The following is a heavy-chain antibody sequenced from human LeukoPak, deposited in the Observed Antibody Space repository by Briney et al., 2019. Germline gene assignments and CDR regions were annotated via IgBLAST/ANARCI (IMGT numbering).Heavy chain of an antibody. D-gene: IGHD3-16*01. V-gene: IGHV3-7*01. J-gene: IGHJ4*02. CDR2: IKQDGSEK. Sequence: GGSLRLSCAASGFTFSSYAMSWVRQAPGKGLEWVANIKQDGSEKYYVDSVKGRFTISRDNAKNSLYLQMNSLRAEDTAVYYCAREGYNYVWGSYPDYWGQGTLVTVSS. CDR3: AREGYNYVWGSYPDY. CDR1: GFTFSSYA.